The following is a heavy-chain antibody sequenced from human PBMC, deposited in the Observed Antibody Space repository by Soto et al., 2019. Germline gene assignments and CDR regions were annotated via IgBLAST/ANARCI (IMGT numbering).Heavy chain of an antibody. Sequence: QVQLVQSGAEVKKPGASVKVSCKASGYTFTSYYMHWVRQAPGQGLEWMGISNPSGGSTSYAQKFQGRVTMTRDTSTSTVYMELSSLGSEDTAVYYCASASGSSWYFVFNWGQGTLVTVSS. CDR3: ASASGSSWYFVFN. D-gene: IGHD6-13*01. CDR1: GYTFTSYY. J-gene: IGHJ4*02. CDR2: SNPSGGST. V-gene: IGHV1-46*03.